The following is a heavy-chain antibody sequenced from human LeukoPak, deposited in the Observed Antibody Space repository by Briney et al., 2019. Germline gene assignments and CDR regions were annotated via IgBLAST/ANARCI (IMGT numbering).Heavy chain of an antibody. D-gene: IGHD3-10*02. V-gene: IGHV1-46*01. CDR2: INPSGGST. CDR1: GYTFTSYY. J-gene: IGHJ4*02. Sequence: GASVKVSCKASGYTFTSYYMHWVRQAPGQGPEWMGIINPSGGSTSYAQKFQGRVTMTRDTSTNTVYMELNSLRSEDTAVYYCARCSITIFGLFDYWGQGTLVTVSS. CDR3: ARCSITIFGLFDY.